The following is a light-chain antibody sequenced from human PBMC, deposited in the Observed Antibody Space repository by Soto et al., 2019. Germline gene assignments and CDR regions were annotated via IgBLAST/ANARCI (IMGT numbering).Light chain of an antibody. CDR1: QSVSSSY. CDR3: QQYATSLIT. V-gene: IGKV3-20*01. CDR2: GAS. Sequence: IVLSQSPGTLSLSPGERATRSCRASQSVSSSYLAWYQQKPGQAPRLLIYGASNRATGFSDRFSASGAGTDFILTISRLEPEDVAVYYCQQYATSLITFGQGTRLDI. J-gene: IGKJ5*01.